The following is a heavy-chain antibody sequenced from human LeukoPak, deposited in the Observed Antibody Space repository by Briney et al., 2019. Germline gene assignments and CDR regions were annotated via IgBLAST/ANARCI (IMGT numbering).Heavy chain of an antibody. Sequence: PGGSLRLSCAASGFTFSIYNMNWVRQTPGKGLEWVSLISSSSGYIYYTDSVKGHFTISRDNAKNSLYLQMNSLRAEDSAVYYCTRGSEWEPLYYFDYWGQGSLVTVSS. J-gene: IGHJ4*02. CDR1: GFTFSIYN. D-gene: IGHD1-26*01. V-gene: IGHV3-21*01. CDR2: ISSSSGYI. CDR3: TRGSEWEPLYYFDY.